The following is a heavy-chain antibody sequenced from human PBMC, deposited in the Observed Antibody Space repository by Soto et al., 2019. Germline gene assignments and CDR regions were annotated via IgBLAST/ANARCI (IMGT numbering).Heavy chain of an antibody. Sequence: GGSLRLSCASSGFTFSTYTMNWVRQAPGKGLEWVSSINGRGNYIYYAESVKGRFTISRDNAKNSLYLQMDRLRAEDTALYYCVREDGKVGPNSAFDYWGRGALVTVSS. V-gene: IGHV3-21*01. J-gene: IGHJ4*02. CDR2: INGRGNYI. D-gene: IGHD1-26*01. CDR1: GFTFSTYT. CDR3: VREDGKVGPNSAFDY.